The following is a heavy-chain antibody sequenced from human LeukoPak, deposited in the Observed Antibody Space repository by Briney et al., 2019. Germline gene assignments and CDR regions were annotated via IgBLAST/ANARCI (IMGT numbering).Heavy chain of an antibody. CDR1: GFTFSSYW. Sequence: GGSLRLSCAASGFTFSSYWMSWVRQAPGKGLEWVANIKQDGSEKYYVDSVKGRFTISRDNAKNSLYLQMNSLRAEDTAVYYCAKAGNSGSYSRSIDYWGQGTLVTVSS. D-gene: IGHD1-26*01. J-gene: IGHJ4*02. CDR2: IKQDGSEK. CDR3: AKAGNSGSYSRSIDY. V-gene: IGHV3-7*03.